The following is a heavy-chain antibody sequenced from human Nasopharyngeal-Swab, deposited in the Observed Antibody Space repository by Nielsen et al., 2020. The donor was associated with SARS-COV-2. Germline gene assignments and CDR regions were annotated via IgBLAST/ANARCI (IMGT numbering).Heavy chain of an antibody. D-gene: IGHD6-13*01. CDR2: IRGSGGST. CDR3: AKDPGTAYFDY. CDR1: GFTFSSYA. Sequence: GESLKIPCAASGFTFSSYAMSWVRQAPGKGLEWVSGIRGSGGSTYYAGSVKGRFPISRDNSKNTVYLQMNSLRAEDTAVYYCAKDPGTAYFDYWGQGTLVTVSS. J-gene: IGHJ4*02. V-gene: IGHV3-23*01.